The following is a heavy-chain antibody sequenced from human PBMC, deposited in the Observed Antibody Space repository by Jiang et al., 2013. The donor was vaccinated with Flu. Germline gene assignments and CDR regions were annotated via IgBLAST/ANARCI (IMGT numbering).Heavy chain of an antibody. J-gene: IGHJ3*02. V-gene: IGHV1-69*04. CDR3: ARETVDYGGATDAFDI. Sequence: KKPGSSVKVSCKASGGTFSSYAISWVRQAPGQGLEWMGRIIPILGIASYAQKFQGRVTITADKSTSTAYMELSSLRSEDTAVYYCARETVDYGGATDAFDIWGQGTMVTVSS. CDR1: GGTFSSYA. D-gene: IGHD4-23*01. CDR2: IIPILGIA.